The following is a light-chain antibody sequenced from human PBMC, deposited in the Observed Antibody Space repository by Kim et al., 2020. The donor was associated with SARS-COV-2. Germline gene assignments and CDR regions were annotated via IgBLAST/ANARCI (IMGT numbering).Light chain of an antibody. CDR3: QSYDSSLSGWV. CDR1: SANSGAGYE. J-gene: IGLJ3*02. V-gene: IGLV1-40*01. Sequence: RVTIACTGSSANSGAGYEVHWYQQLPGTAPKLLIYGNSNRPSGVPDRFSGSKSGTSASLAITGLQAEDEADDDCQSYDSSLSGWVFGGGTKVTVL. CDR2: GNS.